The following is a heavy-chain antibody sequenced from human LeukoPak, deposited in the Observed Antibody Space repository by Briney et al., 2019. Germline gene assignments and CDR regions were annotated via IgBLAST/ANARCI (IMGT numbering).Heavy chain of an antibody. CDR2: IYSGGST. V-gene: IGHV3-53*05. CDR1: GFTVSSNY. CDR3: ARYYDSSGYYYVGAFDI. D-gene: IGHD3-22*01. J-gene: IGHJ3*02. Sequence: PGGSLRLSCAASGFTVSSNYMSWVRQAPGKGLEWVSVIYSGGSTYYADSVKGRFTISRDNSKNTLYLQMNSLRAEDTAVYYCARYYDSSGYYYVGAFDIWGQGTMVTVSS.